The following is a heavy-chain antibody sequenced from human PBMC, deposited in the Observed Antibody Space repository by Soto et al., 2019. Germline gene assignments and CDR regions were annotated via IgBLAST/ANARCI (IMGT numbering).Heavy chain of an antibody. J-gene: IGHJ5*02. CDR3: ASTCSSKTGDP. V-gene: IGHV3-21*01. CDR1: GFTFSSYS. D-gene: IGHD2-2*01. Sequence: GGSLRLSCAASGFTFSSYSMNWVRQAPGKGLEWVSSISSSSSYIYYADSVKGRFTISRDNAKNSLYLQMNSLRAEDTAVYYCASTCSSKTGDPWGQGTLVTVSS. CDR2: ISSSSSYI.